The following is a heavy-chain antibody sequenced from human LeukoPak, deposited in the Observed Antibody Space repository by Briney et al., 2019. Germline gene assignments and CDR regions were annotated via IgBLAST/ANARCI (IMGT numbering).Heavy chain of an antibody. CDR1: GYTFSDYY. J-gene: IGHJ4*02. D-gene: IGHD4-17*01. Sequence: ASVKVSCKASGYTFSDYYLHWVRQAPGQGLEWMGWINPNSGGTKFAQKFRGRVTMTKDTSISTAYMELSRLGSDDAAAYYCARDGRGIMTTVTAGMIDYWGQGTLVTVSS. CDR3: ARDGRGIMTTVTAGMIDY. CDR2: INPNSGGT. V-gene: IGHV1-2*02.